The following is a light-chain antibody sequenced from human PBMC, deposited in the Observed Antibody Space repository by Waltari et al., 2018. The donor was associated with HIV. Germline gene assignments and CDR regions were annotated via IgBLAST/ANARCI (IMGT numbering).Light chain of an antibody. CDR2: NTD. Sequence: SVLTHPPSSSGTPGQRVTISCSGSSSNVGRTPVTWYPQLPGAAPKLLILNTDERPSGVPDRFSGSKSGTSASLAISGLQSEDEADYYCAAWDDSLNTYVFGSGTTVTVL. CDR3: AAWDDSLNTYV. CDR1: SSNVGRTP. V-gene: IGLV1-44*01. J-gene: IGLJ1*01.